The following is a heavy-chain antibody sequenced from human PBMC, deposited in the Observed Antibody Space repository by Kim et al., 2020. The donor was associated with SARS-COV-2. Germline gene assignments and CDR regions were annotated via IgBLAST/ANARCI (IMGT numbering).Heavy chain of an antibody. V-gene: IGHV3-48*02. J-gene: IGHJ6*01. CDR3: AKAPFRLVAPGTYYYFGLDV. Sequence: GGSLRLSCAASGFTFSSYSMNWVRQAPGKGLEWVSYISSSSSTIYYADSVKGRFTISRDNATNSLYLQMSSLRDEDTAVYYCAKAPFRLVAPGTYYYFGLDVCREATTVTVS. CDR1: GFTFSSYS. D-gene: IGHD6-19*01. CDR2: ISSSSSTI.